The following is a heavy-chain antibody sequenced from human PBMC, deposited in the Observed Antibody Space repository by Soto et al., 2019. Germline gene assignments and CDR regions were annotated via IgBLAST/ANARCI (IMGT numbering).Heavy chain of an antibody. CDR1: GYTFTSYG. Sequence: QVQLVQSGAEVKKPGASVKVSCKASGYTFTSYGISWVRQAPGQGLEWMGWISAYNGNTNYAQKLQGRVTMTTDTSTSTAYRELRILRSDDTAVYYCAGYGSGIYFVTYYFDYWGQGTLVTVSS. CDR3: AGYGSGIYFVTYYFDY. V-gene: IGHV1-18*01. CDR2: ISAYNGNT. J-gene: IGHJ4*02. D-gene: IGHD3-10*01.